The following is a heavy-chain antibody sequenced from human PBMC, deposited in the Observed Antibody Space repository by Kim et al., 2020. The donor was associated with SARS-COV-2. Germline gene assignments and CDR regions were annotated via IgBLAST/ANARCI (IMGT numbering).Heavy chain of an antibody. V-gene: IGHV7-4-1*02. CDR2: IRTSTGNP. Sequence: ASVKVSCKASGYTFTDYAINWVRQAPGQGLEWMGWIRTSTGNPTYAQGFTGRFVFSLDTSIGTAYLQISSLKAEDTAVYYCARGVRYGGGYIGTKFDYWGQGALVTVSS. D-gene: IGHD2-21*01. J-gene: IGHJ4*02. CDR3: ARGVRYGGGYIGTKFDY. CDR1: GYTFTDYA.